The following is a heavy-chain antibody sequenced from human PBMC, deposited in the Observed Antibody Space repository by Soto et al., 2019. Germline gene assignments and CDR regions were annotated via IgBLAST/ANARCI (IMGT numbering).Heavy chain of an antibody. Sequence: LRLSCAASGFMFSAYTMNWVRQAPGKGLGWLSSISDDSSYIDYADSLRGRFTVSRDNARNSLYLQIDSLGVEDTAVYYCATPYYFNHWGPGTLVTVSS. CDR1: GFMFSAYT. CDR2: ISDDSSYI. V-gene: IGHV3-21*06. CDR3: ATPYYFNH. D-gene: IGHD3-16*01. J-gene: IGHJ1*01.